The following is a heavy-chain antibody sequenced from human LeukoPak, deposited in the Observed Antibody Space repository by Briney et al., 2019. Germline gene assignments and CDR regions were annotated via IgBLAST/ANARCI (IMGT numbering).Heavy chain of an antibody. CDR3: AKDCRIVVPAASSPDY. CDR1: GFTFRSYS. CDR2: IRSSGTTT. J-gene: IGHJ4*02. V-gene: IGHV3-48*04. Sequence: PGGSLRLSCAASGFTFRSYSMNWVRQAPGKGLEWIAYIRSSGTTTHYGDSVKGRFTISRDNAKNSLYLQMNSLRAEDTAVYYCAKDCRIVVPAASSPDYWGQGTLVTVSS. D-gene: IGHD2-2*01.